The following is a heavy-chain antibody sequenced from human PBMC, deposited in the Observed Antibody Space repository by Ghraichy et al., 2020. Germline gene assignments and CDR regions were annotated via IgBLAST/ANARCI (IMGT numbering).Heavy chain of an antibody. CDR2: ISRSGSDA. D-gene: IGHD6-19*01. J-gene: IGHJ4*02. V-gene: IGHV3-23*01. CDR3: ATLPSGRGWDS. Sequence: GESLNLSCAASGLTFNNYIMSWVRQAPGKGLQWVSAISRSGSDAYYAESVRGRFTISRDNSKNTVSLQMNGLRADDTAVYYCATLPSGRGWDSWGQGTLVTVSS. CDR1: GLTFNNYI.